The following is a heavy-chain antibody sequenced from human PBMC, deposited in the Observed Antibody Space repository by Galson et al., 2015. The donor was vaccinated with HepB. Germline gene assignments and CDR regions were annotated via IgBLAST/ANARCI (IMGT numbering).Heavy chain of an antibody. CDR1: GFTFSSYG. V-gene: IGHV3-30*03. CDR3: CAADYDYVWGSYRIRGFAFDI. Sequence: SLRLSCAASGFTFSSYGMHWVRQAPGKGLEWVAVISYDGSNKYYADSVKGRFTISRDNSKNTLYLQMNSLRAEDTAVYYCCAADYDYVWGSYRIRGFAFDIWGQGTTVTVSS. CDR2: ISYDGSNK. J-gene: IGHJ3*02. D-gene: IGHD3-16*02.